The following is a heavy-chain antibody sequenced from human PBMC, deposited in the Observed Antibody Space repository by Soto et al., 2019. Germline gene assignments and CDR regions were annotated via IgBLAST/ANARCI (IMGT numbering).Heavy chain of an antibody. Sequence: EEQLVESGGGLVQPGGSLRLSCVASGFIFNSYSMNWVRQAPGKGLEWISYINSGSTSVFYADSVKGRFTTSRDNAKNSLYLQMNSLRAEDTAVYYCGSSASPDAYWGQGTLVTVSS. V-gene: IGHV3-48*01. D-gene: IGHD3-22*01. J-gene: IGHJ4*02. CDR2: INSGSTSV. CDR3: GSSASPDAY. CDR1: GFIFNSYS.